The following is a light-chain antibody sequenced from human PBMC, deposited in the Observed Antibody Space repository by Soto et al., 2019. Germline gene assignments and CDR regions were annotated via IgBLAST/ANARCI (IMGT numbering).Light chain of an antibody. Sequence: EIVLAQYPGTLSLSPGERATLSCRASQSINSRHLAWYQQKTGQAPRILIYGASSRATGIPDRFSGSGSGKDFTLTISRLEPEDFAVYYGQQNAGSPPTWTFGQGTKVDIK. CDR3: QQNAGSPPTWT. J-gene: IGKJ1*01. V-gene: IGKV3-20*01. CDR1: QSINSRH. CDR2: GAS.